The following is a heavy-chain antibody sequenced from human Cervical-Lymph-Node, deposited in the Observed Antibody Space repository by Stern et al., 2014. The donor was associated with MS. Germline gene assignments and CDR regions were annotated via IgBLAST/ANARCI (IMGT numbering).Heavy chain of an antibody. V-gene: IGHV1-8*01. D-gene: IGHD3-22*01. Sequence: VQLVESGAEVKKPGASVKVSCKASGYTFRNHDINWVRQAPGQGLEWMGWMTPDGGTTGYGQRFQGRVTMTRDLSTDTAYMELSRLTSEDTAIYYCARGGLYERGGYYDSLDFWGHGTMVTVSS. J-gene: IGHJ3*01. CDR2: MTPDGGTT. CDR1: GYTFRNHD. CDR3: ARGGLYERGGYYDSLDF.